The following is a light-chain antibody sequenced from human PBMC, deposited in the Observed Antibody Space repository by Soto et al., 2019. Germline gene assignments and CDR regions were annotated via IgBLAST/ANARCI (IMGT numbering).Light chain of an antibody. CDR2: DAS. J-gene: IGKJ4*01. CDR3: QQRSNWPLI. Sequence: EIGLTQSPPTLALSPRERATLSCRASQSVGSDLAWYQQKPGQAPRLLIYDASNMATGIPARFSRSGSGTDFTLTIGSLEPEDFAVYYCQQRSNWPLIFGGGTKVEIK. CDR1: QSVGSD. V-gene: IGKV3-11*01.